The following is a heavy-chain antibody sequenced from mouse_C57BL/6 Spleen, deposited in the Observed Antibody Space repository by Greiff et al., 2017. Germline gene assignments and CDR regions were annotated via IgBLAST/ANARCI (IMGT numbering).Heavy chain of an antibody. V-gene: IGHV1-69*01. D-gene: IGHD1-1*01. CDR1: GYTFTSYW. J-gene: IGHJ2*01. CDR3: ARGLYYYAYFDY. CDR2: IDPSDSYT. Sequence: QVQLQQPGAELVMPGASVKLSCKASGYTFTSYWMHWVKQRPGQGLEWIGEIDPSDSYTNYNQKFKGKSTLTVDKSSSTAYMQLSSLTSEDSAVYYCARGLYYYAYFDYWGQGTTLTVSS.